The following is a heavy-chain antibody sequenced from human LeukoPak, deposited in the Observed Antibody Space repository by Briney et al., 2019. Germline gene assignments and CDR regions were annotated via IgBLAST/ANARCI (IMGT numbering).Heavy chain of an antibody. CDR1: GYSISNGYH. J-gene: IGHJ6*03. CDR2: LYHSDSA. V-gene: IGHV4-38-2*01. CDR3: ARQHDSYYYYYIDV. Sequence: PSETLSLTCAVSGYSISNGYHWVWIRQPPGRGLEWIGSLYHSDSAYYNTSLRSRVSMSVDTSKNQFSLTLSFVTAADTAVYYCARQHDSYYYYYIDVWGSGTTVTVSS.